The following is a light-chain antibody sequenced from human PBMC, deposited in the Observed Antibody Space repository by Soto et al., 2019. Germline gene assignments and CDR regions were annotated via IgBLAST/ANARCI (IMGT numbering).Light chain of an antibody. Sequence: QSVLTQPPSVSGAPGQRVTISCTGSSSNIGAGYDVHWYQQLPGTAPKLRIDGNSNRPSGVPDRFSGSKSGTSASLAITGLQAEDEADDYCQSYDSSRSGYVFGTGTKLTVL. CDR2: GNS. V-gene: IGLV1-40*01. CDR1: SSNIGAGYD. J-gene: IGLJ1*01. CDR3: QSYDSSRSGYV.